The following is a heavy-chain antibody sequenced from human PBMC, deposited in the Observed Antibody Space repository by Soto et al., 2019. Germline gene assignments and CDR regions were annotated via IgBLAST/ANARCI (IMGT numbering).Heavy chain of an antibody. V-gene: IGHV1-18*04. D-gene: IGHD2-15*01. J-gene: IGHJ1*01. CDR1: GYTFTSYG. CDR2: ISAYNGNT. Sequence: QVQLVQSGAEVKKPGASVKVSCKASGYTFTSYGITWVRQAPGQGLEWMGWISAYNGNTNYAQKLQGRVTMTTDTSTTTADMELRSLRSDDTAVYYCARVRGAVDFQHWGQGTLVTVSS. CDR3: ARVRGAVDFQH.